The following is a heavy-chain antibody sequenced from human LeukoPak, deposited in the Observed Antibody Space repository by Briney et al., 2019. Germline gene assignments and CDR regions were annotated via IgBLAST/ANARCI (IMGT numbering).Heavy chain of an antibody. CDR1: GGSVTNSNFY. CDR3: ATGRRGGAFDI. CDR2: TFYSVTT. V-gene: IGHV4-39*07. D-gene: IGHD3-10*01. J-gene: IGHJ3*02. Sequence: SETLSLTCTVSGGSVTNSNFYWGWIRQSPGKALDWIGSTFYSVTTYCNPSLKSRVAISVDTSQNQFSLNLSSVTAADTAVYYCATGRRGGAFDIWGQGKLVTVSS.